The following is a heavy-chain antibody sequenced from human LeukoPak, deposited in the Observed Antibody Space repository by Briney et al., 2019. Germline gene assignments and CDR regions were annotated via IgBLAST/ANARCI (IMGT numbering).Heavy chain of an antibody. V-gene: IGHV3-30-3*01. CDR2: ISYDGNIK. CDR1: GFTFSDYA. D-gene: IGHD6-6*01. J-gene: IGHJ4*02. CDR3: VRRYRSSSLDY. Sequence: GGSLRLSCAASGFTFSDYAMHWVRQAPGQGLDWVAVISYDGNIKYYADSVKGRFTISRDNSKNTLYVQMNSLRADDTALYHCVRRYRSSSLDYWGQGTLVTVSS.